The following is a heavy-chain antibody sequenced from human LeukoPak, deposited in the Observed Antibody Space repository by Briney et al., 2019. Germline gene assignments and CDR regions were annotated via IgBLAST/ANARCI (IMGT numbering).Heavy chain of an antibody. J-gene: IGHJ3*02. CDR3: AKVLSSGYYYHDAFDI. CDR2: IRYDGSNK. Sequence: GGSLRLSCAASGFTFDDYGMSWVRQAPGKGLEWVAFIRYDGSNKYYADSVKGRFTISRDNSKNTLYLQMNSLRAEDTAVYYCAKVLSSGYYYHDAFDIWGQGTMVTVSS. V-gene: IGHV3-30*02. CDR1: GFTFDDYG. D-gene: IGHD3-22*01.